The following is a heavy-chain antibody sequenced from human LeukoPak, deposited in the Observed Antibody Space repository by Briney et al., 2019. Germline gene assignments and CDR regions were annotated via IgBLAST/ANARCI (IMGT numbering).Heavy chain of an antibody. CDR3: ARHDPNYYDSSGYYPWGY. V-gene: IGHV4-4*07. CDR2: IYTSGST. D-gene: IGHD3-22*01. J-gene: IGHJ4*02. CDR1: GGSISSYY. Sequence: SETLSLTCTVSGGSISSYYWSWIRQPAGKGLEWIGRIYTSGSTYYNPSLKSRVTISVDTSKNQFSLKLSSVTAADTAVYYCARHDPNYYDSSGYYPWGYWGQGTLVTVSS.